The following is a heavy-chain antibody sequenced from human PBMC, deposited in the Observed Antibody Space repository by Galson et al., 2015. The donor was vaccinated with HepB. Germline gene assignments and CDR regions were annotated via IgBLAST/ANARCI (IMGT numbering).Heavy chain of an antibody. CDR2: IIPIFGTA. Sequence: SVKVSCKASGGTFSSYAISWVRQAPGQGLEWMGGIIPIFGTANYAQKFQGRVTITADESTSTAYMELSSLRSEDTAVYYRASCIAVAGYYYYGMDVWGQGTTVTVSS. J-gene: IGHJ6*02. D-gene: IGHD6-19*01. CDR3: ASCIAVAGYYYYGMDV. CDR1: GGTFSSYA. V-gene: IGHV1-69*13.